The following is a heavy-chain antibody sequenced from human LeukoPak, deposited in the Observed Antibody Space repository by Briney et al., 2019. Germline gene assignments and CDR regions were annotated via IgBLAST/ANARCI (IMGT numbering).Heavy chain of an antibody. J-gene: IGHJ4*02. D-gene: IGHD3-22*01. CDR3: AREYRATYFYDSSGYYFFDY. V-gene: IGHV1-69*13. Sequence: ASVKVSCKASGGTFSSYAISWVRQAPGQGLEWMGGIIPIFGTANYAQKFQGRVTITADESTSTAYMELSSLRSEDTAVYYCAREYRATYFYDSSGYYFFDYWGRGTLVTVSS. CDR1: GGTFSSYA. CDR2: IIPIFGTA.